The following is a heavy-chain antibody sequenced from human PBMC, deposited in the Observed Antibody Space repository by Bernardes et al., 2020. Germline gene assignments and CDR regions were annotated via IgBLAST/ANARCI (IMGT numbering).Heavy chain of an antibody. CDR2: INAYNGNT. Sequence: ASVKVSCKASGYTFTSYGISWVRQAPGQGLEWMGWINAYNGNTNYAQKLHGRVTMTTDTSTSTAYMELSSLRSDDTAVYYCARVEGILYPSIAAHIGGFEPGGQGTLVTVSS. CDR1: GYTFTSYG. D-gene: IGHD6-6*01. V-gene: IGHV1-18*01. J-gene: IGHJ5*02. CDR3: ARVEGILYPSIAAHIGGFEP.